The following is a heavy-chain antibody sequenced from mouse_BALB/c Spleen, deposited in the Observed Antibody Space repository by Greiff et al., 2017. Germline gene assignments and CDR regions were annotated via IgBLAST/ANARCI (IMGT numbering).Heavy chain of an antibody. V-gene: IGHV5-6*01. Sequence: EVQLQESGGDLVKPGGSLKLSCAASGFTFSSYGMSWVRQTPDKRLEWVATISSGGSYTYYPDSVKGRFTISRDNAKNTLYLQMSSLKSEDTAMYYCASPYYRYDGYAMDYWGQGTSVTVSS. CDR2: ISSGGSYT. CDR3: ASPYYRYDGYAMDY. CDR1: GFTFSSYG. J-gene: IGHJ4*01. D-gene: IGHD2-14*01.